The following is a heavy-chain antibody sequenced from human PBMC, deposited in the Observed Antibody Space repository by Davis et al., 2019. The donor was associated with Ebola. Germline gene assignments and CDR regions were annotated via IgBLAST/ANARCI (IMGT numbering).Heavy chain of an antibody. J-gene: IGHJ6*04. D-gene: IGHD2-8*01. Sequence: MPSETLSLTCAVSGGSISSSNWWRWVRQPPGKGLEWIGETYHSGSTNYNPSLKSRVTISVDKSKNQFSLKLSSVTAADTAVYYCARDGLIRDYGMDFWGKGTTVTVSS. CDR2: TYHSGST. CDR3: ARDGLIRDYGMDF. CDR1: GGSISSSNW. V-gene: IGHV4-4*02.